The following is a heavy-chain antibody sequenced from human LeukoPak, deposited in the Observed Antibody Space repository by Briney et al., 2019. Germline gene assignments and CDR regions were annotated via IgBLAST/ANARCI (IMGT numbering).Heavy chain of an antibody. V-gene: IGHV1-18*01. J-gene: IGHJ3*02. D-gene: IGHD3-22*01. Sequence: GASVKVSCKASGYTFTSYGISWVRQAPGQGLEWMGWISAYNGNTNYAQKLQGRVTMTTDTSTSTAYMELRSLRSDDTAVYYCARDLDSSGYSPDHAFDIWGQGTMVTVSS. CDR3: ARDLDSSGYSPDHAFDI. CDR1: GYTFTSYG. CDR2: ISAYNGNT.